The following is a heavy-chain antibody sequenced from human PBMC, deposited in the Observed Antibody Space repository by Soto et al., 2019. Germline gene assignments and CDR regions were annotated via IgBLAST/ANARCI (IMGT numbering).Heavy chain of an antibody. Sequence: SETLSLTCTVSGGSISSGGDYWSWIRQRPGKGLEWIGYIYYNGGAYYNPSLKSRLTLSVDTARSQFSLKLTSVTAADTAVYFCERRLTMIRGVMDSWGQGILVTVSS. CDR3: ERRLTMIRGVMDS. D-gene: IGHD3-10*01. V-gene: IGHV4-31*03. CDR1: GGSISSGGDY. J-gene: IGHJ4*02. CDR2: IYYNGGA.